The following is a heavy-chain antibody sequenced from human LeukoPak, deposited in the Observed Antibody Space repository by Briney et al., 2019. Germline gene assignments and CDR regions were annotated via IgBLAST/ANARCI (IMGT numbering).Heavy chain of an antibody. CDR1: GFTLSDYW. D-gene: IGHD5-18*01. CDR3: ARGEFAWIQGSYGMNV. J-gene: IGHJ6*02. V-gene: IGHV3-7*01. Sequence: QPGGSLRLTCTASGFTLSDYWMSWVRQAPGKGPEWVANIKQDGSDKYYVDSVKGRFTISRDNAKNALYLQVNSLRPEDTAVYYCARGEFAWIQGSYGMNVWGQGTTVTVSS. CDR2: IKQDGSDK.